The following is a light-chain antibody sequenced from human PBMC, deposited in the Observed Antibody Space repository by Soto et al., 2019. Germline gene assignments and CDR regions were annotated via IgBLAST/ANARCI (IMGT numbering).Light chain of an antibody. Sequence: DVAMTQSPLSLPVTLGQPASISCRSSQSLIYKDGNTYLNWFQQRPGQPPRRLIYRVSNRDSAIPDRFSGSGSGTDFTLKIRRVEAEDVGVYYCMQGSHWPYTCGQGTKLEIK. CDR2: RVS. J-gene: IGKJ2*01. V-gene: IGKV2-30*01. CDR1: QSLIYKDGNTY. CDR3: MQGSHWPYT.